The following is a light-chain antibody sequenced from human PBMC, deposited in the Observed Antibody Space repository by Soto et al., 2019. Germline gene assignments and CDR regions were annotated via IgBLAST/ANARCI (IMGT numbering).Light chain of an antibody. CDR1: SSNIGTNF. CDR2: DNI. Sequence: QSVLTQPPSVSAAPGQNVTISCSGTSSNIGTNFVSWYQHLPGTAPKILIYDNIKRPSGIPDRFSGFKSGASATLGITGLQTGDEADYYCATWDGSLPAEVFGGGTKLTVL. CDR3: ATWDGSLPAEV. V-gene: IGLV1-51*01. J-gene: IGLJ2*01.